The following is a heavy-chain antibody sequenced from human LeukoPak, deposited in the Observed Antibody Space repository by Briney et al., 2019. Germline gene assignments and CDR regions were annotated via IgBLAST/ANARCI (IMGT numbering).Heavy chain of an antibody. CDR2: IYTSGST. V-gene: IGHV4-4*07. D-gene: IGHD3-22*01. J-gene: IGHJ4*02. Sequence: PSETLSLTCTVSGGSISSYYWSWIRQPAGKGLEWIGRIYTSGSTNYNPSLKSRVTMSVDTSKNQFSLKLSSVTAADTAVYYCARHRAQYYYDSSGYYYFDYWGQGTLVTVSS. CDR1: GGSISSYY. CDR3: ARHRAQYYYDSSGYYYFDY.